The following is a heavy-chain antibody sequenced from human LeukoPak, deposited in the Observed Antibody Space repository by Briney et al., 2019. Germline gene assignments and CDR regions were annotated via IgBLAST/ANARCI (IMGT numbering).Heavy chain of an antibody. CDR3: ARDRYFAPFDP. CDR2: INGDGSTT. Sequence: PGGSLRLSCAASGFAFNTYWMHWVRQAPGKGLVWVSRINGDGSTTIYTDSVEGRFTISRDNAKNTLYLQMNSLRAEDTALYYCARDRYFAPFDPWGQGTLVTVSS. V-gene: IGHV3-74*01. D-gene: IGHD3-9*01. CDR1: GFAFNTYW. J-gene: IGHJ5*02.